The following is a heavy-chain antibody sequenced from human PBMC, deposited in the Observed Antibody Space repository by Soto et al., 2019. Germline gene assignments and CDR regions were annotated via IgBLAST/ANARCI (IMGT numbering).Heavy chain of an antibody. Sequence: EVQLLESGGGLVQPGGSLRLSCAASGFTFSTYAMSWVRQAPGKGLEWVSTIDNSGGITYYADSVKGRFTISRDNSKNTLYMQMTRLRAEDTAVYYRAKGGYNYGFLFDCWGQGTLVTVSS. CDR1: GFTFSTYA. V-gene: IGHV3-23*05. CDR2: IDNSGGIT. D-gene: IGHD5-18*01. J-gene: IGHJ4*02. CDR3: AKGGYNYGFLFDC.